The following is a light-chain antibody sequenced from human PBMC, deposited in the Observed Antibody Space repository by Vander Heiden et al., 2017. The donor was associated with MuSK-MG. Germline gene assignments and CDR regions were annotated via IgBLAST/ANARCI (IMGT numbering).Light chain of an antibody. J-gene: IGLJ3*02. Sequence: QTVVTQEPSFSVSPGGTVTLTCGLSSGSVSTSYYPSWYQQTPGQAPRTLIYSTNTRSSGVPDCFSGYILGTTAAPTITWAKADDASCYHAALYMGSGMMFGGGTKLTVL. V-gene: IGLV8-61*02. CDR1: SGSVSTSYY. CDR2: STN. CDR3: ALYMGSGMM.